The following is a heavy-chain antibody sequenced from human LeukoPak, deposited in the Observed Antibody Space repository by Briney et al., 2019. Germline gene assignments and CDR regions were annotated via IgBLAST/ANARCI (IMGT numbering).Heavy chain of an antibody. D-gene: IGHD5-18*01. Sequence: GGSLRLSCTASGFTFGDYAMSWVRQAPGKGLEWVGFIRSKAYGGTTEYAASVKGRFTISRDDSKSIAYLQMNSLKTEDTAVYYSTRDRGYSYGPNYLDYWGQGTLVTVSS. V-gene: IGHV3-49*04. CDR2: IRSKAYGGTT. J-gene: IGHJ4*02. CDR3: TRDRGYSYGPNYLDY. CDR1: GFTFGDYA.